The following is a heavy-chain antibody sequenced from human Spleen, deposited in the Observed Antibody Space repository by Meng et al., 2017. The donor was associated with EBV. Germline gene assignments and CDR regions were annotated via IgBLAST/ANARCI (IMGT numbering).Heavy chain of an antibody. CDR3: ARGSSGYFSIDL. Sequence: HVQLRGSGPGLVKPSGTLSLTCAVSGDSISSNWWSWDRQPPGKGLEWIGVSFHSGNTNYNPSLKSRVALSVDKSKNQISLNLNSVTAADTALYYCARGSSGYFSIDLWGQGTLVTVSS. D-gene: IGHD3-22*01. J-gene: IGHJ5*02. CDR1: GDSISSNW. V-gene: IGHV4-4*02. CDR2: SFHSGNT.